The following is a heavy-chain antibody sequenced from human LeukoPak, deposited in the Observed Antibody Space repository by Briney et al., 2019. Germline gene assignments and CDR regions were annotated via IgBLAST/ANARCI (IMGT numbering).Heavy chain of an antibody. V-gene: IGHV3-21*01. Sequence: KSGESLRLSCAASGFTFSSYTMNWVRQAPGKGLEWVSSISTTSSYIYYADSVKGRFTISRDNAKDSLYLQMNSLRAEDTAVYYCATAYSNYGYCLDYWGQGSLVTVSS. CDR1: GFTFSSYT. CDR2: ISTTSSYI. J-gene: IGHJ4*02. D-gene: IGHD3-10*01. CDR3: ATAYSNYGYCLDY.